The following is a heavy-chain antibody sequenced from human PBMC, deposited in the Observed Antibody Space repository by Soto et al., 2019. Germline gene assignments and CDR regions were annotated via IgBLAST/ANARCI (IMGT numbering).Heavy chain of an antibody. Sequence: SATLSLPCTVSGGSISSGGYYWSWIRQHPGKGLEWIGYIYYSGSTYYNPSLKSRVTISVDTSKNQFSLKLSSVTAADTAVYYCARFLNTPVGTGLQYPGNFDYWGQGTLVTVSS. D-gene: IGHD4-4*01. V-gene: IGHV4-31*03. CDR2: IYYSGST. J-gene: IGHJ4*02. CDR1: GGSISSGGYY. CDR3: ARFLNTPVGTGLQYPGNFDY.